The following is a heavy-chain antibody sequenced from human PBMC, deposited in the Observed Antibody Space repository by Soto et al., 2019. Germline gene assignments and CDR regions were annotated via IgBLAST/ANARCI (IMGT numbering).Heavy chain of an antibody. CDR3: ARTTHPLSVAAYGAFDY. Sequence: QVQLVQSGAEVKKPGASVKVSCKAFGYTFTSYGISWVLQAPGQGLEWMGWISAYNGNTNYAQKLQDRVTMTTDTSTNTAYMELRSLRSADTAVYYCARTTHPLSVAAYGAFDYWGQGTLVTVCS. CDR1: GYTFTSYG. CDR2: ISAYNGNT. V-gene: IGHV1-18*01. J-gene: IGHJ4*02. D-gene: IGHD3-16*01.